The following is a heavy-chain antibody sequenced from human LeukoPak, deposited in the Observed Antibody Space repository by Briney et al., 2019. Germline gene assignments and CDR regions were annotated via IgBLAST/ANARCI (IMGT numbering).Heavy chain of an antibody. Sequence: GGSLRLSCAASGFTFSSYGMHWVRQAPGKGLEWVAVISYDGSNKHYADSVKGRFTISRDNSKNTLYLQMNSLRAEDTAVYYCTKLKGGWELLGAFDIWGQGTMVTVSS. CDR3: TKLKGGWELLGAFDI. V-gene: IGHV3-30*18. J-gene: IGHJ3*02. D-gene: IGHD1-26*01. CDR2: ISYDGSNK. CDR1: GFTFSSYG.